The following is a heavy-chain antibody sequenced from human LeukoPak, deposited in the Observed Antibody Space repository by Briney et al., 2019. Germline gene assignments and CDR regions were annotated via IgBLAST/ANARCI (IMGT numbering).Heavy chain of an antibody. V-gene: IGHV1-8*02. J-gene: IGHJ4*02. CDR3: ARGKLDFDY. CDR2: MNPNSGNT. CDR1: GGTFSSYA. D-gene: IGHD1-1*01. Sequence: GASVKVSCKASGGTFSSYAINWVRQATGQGLEWMGWMNPNSGNTGYAQKLQGRVTMTTDTSTSTAYMELRSLRSDDTAVYYCARGKLDFDYWGQGTLVTVSS.